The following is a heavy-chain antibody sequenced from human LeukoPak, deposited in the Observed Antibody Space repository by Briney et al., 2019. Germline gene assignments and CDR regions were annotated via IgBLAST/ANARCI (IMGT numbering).Heavy chain of an antibody. D-gene: IGHD3-10*01. CDR2: MNPNSGNT. V-gene: IGHV1-8*01. CDR1: GYTFTSYD. J-gene: IGHJ5*02. Sequence: GASVKVSCKASGYTFTSYDINWVRQATGQGLEWMGWMNPNSGNTGYAQKFQGRVTMTRNTSISTAYMELSSLRSEDTAVYYCARRSLSYYYGSGSYRTYNWFDPWGQGTLVTVSS. CDR3: ARRSLSYYYGSGSYRTYNWFDP.